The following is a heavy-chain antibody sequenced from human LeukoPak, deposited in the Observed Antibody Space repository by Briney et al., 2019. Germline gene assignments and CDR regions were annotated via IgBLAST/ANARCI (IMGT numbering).Heavy chain of an antibody. CDR2: ISGSGGST. J-gene: IGHJ4*02. Sequence: GGSLRLSCAASAFTFCGSAMSWVRQAPGKGLEWVSAISGSGGSTYYADSVKGRFTISRDNSKNTLYLQMNSLRAEDTAVYYCAKAKRVGHFDYWGQGTLVTVSS. D-gene: IGHD1-26*01. V-gene: IGHV3-23*01. CDR3: AKAKRVGHFDY. CDR1: AFTFCGSA.